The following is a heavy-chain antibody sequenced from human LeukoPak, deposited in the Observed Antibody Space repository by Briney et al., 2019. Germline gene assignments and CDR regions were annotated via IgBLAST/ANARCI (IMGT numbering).Heavy chain of an antibody. Sequence: ASVKVSCKASGYTFTRYYMHWVRQAPGRGLEWMGGMNPSGGSTSNAEKFQGRVTMTRDMSTITVYMELSSLRSEDTAVYYCARGLAVASNYYFDYWGQGTLVTVSS. V-gene: IGHV1-46*01. CDR2: MNPSGGST. J-gene: IGHJ4*02. D-gene: IGHD6-19*01. CDR3: ARGLAVASNYYFDY. CDR1: GYTFTRYY.